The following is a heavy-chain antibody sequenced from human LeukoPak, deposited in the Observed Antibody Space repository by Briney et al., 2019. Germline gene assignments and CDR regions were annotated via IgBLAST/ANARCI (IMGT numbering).Heavy chain of an antibody. CDR1: GFIFSNYA. CDR3: ARVHAVAAQDY. Sequence: GGSLRLSCAASGFIFSNYAMSWVRQAPGKGLEWVSAIDSTGAYTWYADSVKGRFTISRDNSKNTLYLQMNSLRAEDTAVYYCARVHAVAAQDYWGQGTLVTVSS. V-gene: IGHV3-23*01. J-gene: IGHJ4*02. CDR2: IDSTGAYT. D-gene: IGHD6-19*01.